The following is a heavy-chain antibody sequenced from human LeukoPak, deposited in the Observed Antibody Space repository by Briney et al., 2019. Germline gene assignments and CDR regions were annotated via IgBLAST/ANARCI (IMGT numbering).Heavy chain of an antibody. V-gene: IGHV4-39*01. D-gene: IGHD1-26*01. CDR2: IYYSGST. Sequence: PSETLSLTFTVSGGSISSSSYYWGWIRQPPGKGLEWIGSIYYSGSTYYNPSLKSRVTISVDTSKNQFSLKLSSVTAADTAVYYCARHKWELGNWFDPWGQGTLVTVSS. CDR3: ARHKWELGNWFDP. CDR1: GGSISSSSYY. J-gene: IGHJ5*02.